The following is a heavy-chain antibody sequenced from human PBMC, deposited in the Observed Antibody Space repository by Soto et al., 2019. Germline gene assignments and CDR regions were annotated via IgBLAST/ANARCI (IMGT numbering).Heavy chain of an antibody. Sequence: PGGSLRLSCAASGFTFDDYAMHWVRQAPGKGLEWVSGISWNSGSIGYADSVKGRFTISRDNAKNSLYLQMNSLRAEDTALYYCAKDNSSSWTRSGGMDVWGQGTTVTV. CDR3: AKDNSSSWTRSGGMDV. V-gene: IGHV3-9*01. CDR1: GFTFDDYA. CDR2: ISWNSGSI. J-gene: IGHJ6*02. D-gene: IGHD6-13*01.